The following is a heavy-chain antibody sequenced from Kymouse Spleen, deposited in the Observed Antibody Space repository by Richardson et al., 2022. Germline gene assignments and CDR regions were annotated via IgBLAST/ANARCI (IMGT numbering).Heavy chain of an antibody. CDR2: IYHSGST. J-gene: IGHJ6*02. Sequence: QVQLQESGPGLVKPSGTLSLTCAVSGGSISSSNWWSWVRQPPGKGLEWIGEIYHSGSTNYNPSLKSRVTISVDKSKNQFSLKLSSVTAADTAVYYCARPIF*LVITLTTTTVWTSGAKGPRSPSPQ. D-gene: IGHD3-9*01. CDR3: ARPIF*LVITLTTTTVWTS. CDR1: GGSISSSNW. V-gene: IGHV4-4*02.